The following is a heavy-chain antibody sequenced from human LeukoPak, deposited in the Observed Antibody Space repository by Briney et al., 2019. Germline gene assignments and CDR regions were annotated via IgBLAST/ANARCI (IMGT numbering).Heavy chain of an antibody. D-gene: IGHD2-15*01. CDR1: GGSISTGGYY. J-gene: IGHJ5*02. Sequence: SQTLSLTCSVSGGSISTGGYYWTWIRQHPEKGLEWIGFIYNSGSTYYDPSLKSRVTILLDTPENQFSLKLSSVTAADTAVYYCARSVGRGCNGDTCYTNWFDTWGQGTLVTVSS. CDR3: ARSVGRGCNGDTCYTNWFDT. CDR2: IYNSGST. V-gene: IGHV4-31*03.